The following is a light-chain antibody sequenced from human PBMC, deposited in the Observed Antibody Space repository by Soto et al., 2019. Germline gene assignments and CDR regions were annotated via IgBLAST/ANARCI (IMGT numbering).Light chain of an antibody. V-gene: IGKV3-11*01. CDR2: DAS. CDR3: QQRSNWPLT. Sequence: EIVLTQSPATLSLSPGERAALSCRASQSVSSYLAWYQQKPGQAPRLLIYDASNRVTGIPVRFSGSGFGTDFTLTISSLEPEDFAVYYCQQRSNWPLTFGGGTKVEFK. J-gene: IGKJ4*01. CDR1: QSVSSY.